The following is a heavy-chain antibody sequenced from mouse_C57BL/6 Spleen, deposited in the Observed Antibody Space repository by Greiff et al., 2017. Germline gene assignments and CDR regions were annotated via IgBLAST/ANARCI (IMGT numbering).Heavy chain of an antibody. CDR3: TIFYDGYYGDYFDY. V-gene: IGHV1-15*01. Sequence: QVQLQQSGAELVRPGASVTLSCKASGHTFTDYEMHWVKQTPVHGLEWIGAIDPETGGTAYNQKFKGKAILTADKSSSTAYMELRSLTSEDSAVYYCTIFYDGYYGDYFDYWGQGTTLTVSS. D-gene: IGHD2-3*01. CDR1: GHTFTDYE. CDR2: IDPETGGT. J-gene: IGHJ2*01.